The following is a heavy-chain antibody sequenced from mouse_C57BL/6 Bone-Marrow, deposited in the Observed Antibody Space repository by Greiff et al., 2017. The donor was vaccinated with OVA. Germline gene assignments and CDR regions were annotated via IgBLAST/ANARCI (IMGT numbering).Heavy chain of an antibody. CDR3: ARSRRYCYAMDY. V-gene: IGHV1-64*01. Sequence: QVQLQQSGAELVKPGASVKLSCKASGYTFTSYWMHWVKQRPGQGLAWLGMIHPNSGSTNYNEKFKSKATRTVDKSSSTAYMQLSSLTSEDSAVYYCARSRRYCYAMDYWGQGTSVTVSS. CDR1: GYTFTSYW. J-gene: IGHJ4*01. CDR2: IHPNSGST. D-gene: IGHD1-1*01.